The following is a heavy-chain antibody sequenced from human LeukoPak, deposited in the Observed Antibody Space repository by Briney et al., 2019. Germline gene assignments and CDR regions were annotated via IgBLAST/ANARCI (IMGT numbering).Heavy chain of an antibody. CDR2: ISGTGGSA. V-gene: IGHV3-23*01. D-gene: IGHD3-10*01. CDR1: GFTFSTYA. CDR3: AKVPRGHYFDY. Sequence: GGSLRLSCAASGFTFSTYAMSWVRQAPGKGLEWVSSISGTGGSAYYADSVKGRFTISRDNSMNTLYLQMNSLRAEDTAVYYCAKVPRGHYFDYWGQGTLVTVSS. J-gene: IGHJ4*02.